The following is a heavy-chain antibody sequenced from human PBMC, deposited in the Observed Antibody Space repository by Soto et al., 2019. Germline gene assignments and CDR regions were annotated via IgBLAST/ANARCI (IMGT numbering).Heavy chain of an antibody. CDR1: GFTFSSYA. J-gene: IGHJ4*02. Sequence: PGGSLRLSCSASGFTFSSYAMHWVRQAPGKGLEYVSAISSNGGSTYYADPVKGRFTISRDNSKNTLYLQMSSLRAEDTAVYYCVKDIAAAGTREYFDYWGQGTLVTVSS. CDR3: VKDIAAAGTREYFDY. CDR2: ISSNGGST. V-gene: IGHV3-64D*06. D-gene: IGHD6-13*01.